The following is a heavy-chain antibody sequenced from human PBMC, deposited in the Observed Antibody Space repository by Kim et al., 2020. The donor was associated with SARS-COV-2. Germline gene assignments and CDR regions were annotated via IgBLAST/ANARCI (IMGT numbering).Heavy chain of an antibody. CDR1: GGSVSSGGYY. D-gene: IGHD6-13*01. Sequence: SETLSLTCTVSGGSVSSGGYYWSWIRQSPGKGLEWIGYIFHDGSTSYNPSLESRVNISVDTLKNEFSLKMNSMTAEDTAVYFFARRGNKIWYVVFDVWG. CDR2: IFHDGST. CDR3: ARRGNKIWYVVFDV. J-gene: IGHJ3*01. V-gene: IGHV4-61*08.